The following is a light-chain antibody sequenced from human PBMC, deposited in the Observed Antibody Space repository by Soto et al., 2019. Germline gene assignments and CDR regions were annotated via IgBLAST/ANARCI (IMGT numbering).Light chain of an antibody. CDR3: QQYGSSPGT. V-gene: IGKV3-20*01. Sequence: ESMLTQSPATLSLSPGERATLSCRASQSVRSYLAWYQQKPGQAPRLLIYDASNRAPGIPARFSGSGSGTDFTLTISRLEPEDFAVYYCQQYGSSPGTFGQGTKVDIK. J-gene: IGKJ1*01. CDR1: QSVRSY. CDR2: DAS.